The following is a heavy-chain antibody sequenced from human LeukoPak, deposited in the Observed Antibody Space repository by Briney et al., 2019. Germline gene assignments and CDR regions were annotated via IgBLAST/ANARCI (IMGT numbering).Heavy chain of an antibody. CDR1: GFMFSDSA. D-gene: IGHD6-25*01. CDR3: SRVFIAAATGEEYYFDY. V-gene: IGHV3-23*01. J-gene: IGHJ4*02. CDR2: ISFSGGNT. Sequence: GGSLRLSCAASGFMFSDSAMSWVRQAPGKGLEWVSLISFSGGNTYYADSVKGRFTISRDSAKHSVFLQMNSLRAEDTAVYYCSRVFIAAATGEEYYFDYWGQGSLVTVSS.